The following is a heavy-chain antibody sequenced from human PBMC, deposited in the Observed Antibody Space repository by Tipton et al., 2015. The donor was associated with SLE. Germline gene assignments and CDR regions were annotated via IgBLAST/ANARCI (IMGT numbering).Heavy chain of an antibody. CDR1: GYTFTGYG. CDR2: ISGYNGDT. J-gene: IGHJ4*02. CDR3: VRDVKGLDVDY. Sequence: VQLVQSGAEVKKPGASVKVSCQASGYTFTGYGISWVRQAPGQGLEWMGWISGYNGDTNYAQKVQDRFTMTTDTSTSTAYMELRSLRSDDTAVYYCVRDVKGLDVDYWGPGSLLTVSS. D-gene: IGHD5-24*01. V-gene: IGHV1-18*01.